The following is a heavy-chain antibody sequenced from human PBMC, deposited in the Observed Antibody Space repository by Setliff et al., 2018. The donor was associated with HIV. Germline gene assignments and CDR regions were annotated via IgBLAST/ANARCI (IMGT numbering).Heavy chain of an antibody. Sequence: GGSLRLSCSASGFAFSTYWMSWVRQPPGKGLEWVANIQQGGNEEDYLDSVKGRFTISRDNVKNSLYLQMNSLRAEDTAVYYCSAGYYYYGMDVWGQGTTVTVSS. J-gene: IGHJ6*02. CDR1: GFAFSTYW. CDR2: IQQGGNEE. V-gene: IGHV3-7*05. CDR3: SAGYYYYGMDV.